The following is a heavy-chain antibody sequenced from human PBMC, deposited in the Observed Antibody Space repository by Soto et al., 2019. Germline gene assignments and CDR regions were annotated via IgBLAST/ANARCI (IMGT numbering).Heavy chain of an antibody. J-gene: IGHJ6*02. D-gene: IGHD3-22*01. V-gene: IGHV3-30-3*01. Sequence: LEWVADISYDGSNKYYADSVKGRFTISRDNSKNTLYLQMNSLRAEDTAVYYCARSSGYPRGYYYYYYGMDVWGQGTTVTVSS. CDR2: ISYDGSNK. CDR3: ARSSGYPRGYYYYYYGMDV.